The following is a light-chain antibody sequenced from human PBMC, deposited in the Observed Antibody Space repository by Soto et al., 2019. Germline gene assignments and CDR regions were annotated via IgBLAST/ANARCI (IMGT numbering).Light chain of an antibody. CDR2: EVR. J-gene: IGLJ1*01. CDR1: KGHNGGYDY. V-gene: IGLV2-14*01. Sequence: QSVLSQPAGVSVSPGQTITVCCTRSKGHNGGYDYASWYRQRPSKAPKLMMYEVRYRPSEVSNRFSGFKSGNTASLTISALQAEGEADYYSCAYTRTSNHDFFASGTKVTVL. CDR3: CAYTRTSNHDF.